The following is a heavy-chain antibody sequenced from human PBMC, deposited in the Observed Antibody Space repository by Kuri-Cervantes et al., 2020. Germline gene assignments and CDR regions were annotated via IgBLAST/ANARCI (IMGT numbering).Heavy chain of an antibody. CDR2: ISSDGTFR. J-gene: IGHJ4*01. CDR1: GFRFDDYA. Sequence: GGSLRLSCAASGFRFDDYAMHWVRQAPGKGLVWVSYISSDGTFRNYADSVKGRFTISRDNVKNTLDLQMNSLRAEDTAVYYCAREADSFDYWGLGTLVTVSS. D-gene: IGHD3-22*01. V-gene: IGHV3-74*01. CDR3: AREADSFDY.